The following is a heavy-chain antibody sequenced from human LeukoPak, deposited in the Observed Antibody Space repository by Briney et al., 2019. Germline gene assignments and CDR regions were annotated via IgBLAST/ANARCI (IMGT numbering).Heavy chain of an antibody. J-gene: IGHJ4*02. V-gene: IGHV3-30*18. CDR2: ISYDGSNK. Sequence: QSGGSLRLSCAASGFTFSSYGMHWVRQAPGKGLEWVAVISYDGSNKYYADSVKGRFTISRDNSKNTLYLQMNSLRAEDTAVYYCAKDDVSKGVLYYYDSSGVLINFDYWGQGTLVTVSS. CDR3: AKDDVSKGVLYYYDSSGVLINFDY. CDR1: GFTFSSYG. D-gene: IGHD3-22*01.